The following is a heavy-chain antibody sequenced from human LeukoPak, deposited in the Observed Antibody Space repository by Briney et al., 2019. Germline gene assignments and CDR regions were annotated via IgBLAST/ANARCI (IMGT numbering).Heavy chain of an antibody. Sequence: GGSLRLSCAASGFTFSSYEMNWVRQAPGTGLEWVSYISSSGATTYYADSVKGRFTISRDNAKNSLYVQMNSLSAEDTAGYYCARGRPRMLWGQGTLVTVSS. V-gene: IGHV3-48*03. CDR1: GFTFSSYE. D-gene: IGHD2-8*01. CDR3: ARGRPRML. J-gene: IGHJ4*02. CDR2: ISSSGATT.